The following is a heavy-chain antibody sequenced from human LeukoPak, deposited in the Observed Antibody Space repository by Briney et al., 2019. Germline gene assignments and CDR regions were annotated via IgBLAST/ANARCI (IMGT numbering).Heavy chain of an antibody. CDR3: AKGGNDFYYYGLDV. CDR1: GFTFRSYG. Sequence: SGGSLRLSCAASGFTFRSYGMHWVRQAPGRGLEWVAVISYDGSNEYYVDPVKGRFNISRDNSKNTLYLQMHSLRVEDTARYYCAKGGNDFYYYGLDVWGQGTTVTVSS. D-gene: IGHD1-1*01. CDR2: ISYDGSNE. V-gene: IGHV3-30*18. J-gene: IGHJ6*02.